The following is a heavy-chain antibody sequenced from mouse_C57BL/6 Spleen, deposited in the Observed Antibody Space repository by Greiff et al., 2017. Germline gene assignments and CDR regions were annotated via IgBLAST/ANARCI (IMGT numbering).Heavy chain of an antibody. V-gene: IGHV1-64*01. CDR1: GYTFTSYW. CDR2: IHPNSGST. CDR3: ARVDYDSAWFAY. D-gene: IGHD2-4*01. Sequence: QVQLQQPGAELVKPGASVKLSCKASGYTFTSYWMHWVKQRPGQGLEWIGMIHPNSGSTNYNEKFKSKATLTVDKSSSTAYMQLSSLTSEDSAVYYCARVDYDSAWFAYWGQGTLVTVSA. J-gene: IGHJ3*01.